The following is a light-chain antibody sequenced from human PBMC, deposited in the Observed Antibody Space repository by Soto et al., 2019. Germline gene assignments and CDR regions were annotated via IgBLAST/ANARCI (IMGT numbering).Light chain of an antibody. Sequence: QSVLTQPPSASATPGQRVTISCSGSSSNIGTNYVYWYQQLPGTAPKLLIYRNNQRPSGVPDRFSGSKSGTSASLAISGLRSEDEADYYCSAWDDSLRAVVFGGGTKVTVL. V-gene: IGLV1-47*01. J-gene: IGLJ2*01. CDR3: SAWDDSLRAVV. CDR1: SSNIGTNY. CDR2: RNN.